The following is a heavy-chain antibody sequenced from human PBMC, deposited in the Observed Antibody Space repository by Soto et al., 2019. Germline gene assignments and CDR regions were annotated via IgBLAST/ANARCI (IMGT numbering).Heavy chain of an antibody. Sequence: EVQLVESGGGLVQPGGSLRLSCAAAGFPFSSYWMSWVRQAPGKGLEWVAIIKEDGSAKYYVESVKGRFTISRDNAKDFLFLQMDSQGAEDTAVYYCARCGFWGQGTLVIVSS. J-gene: IGHJ4*02. CDR1: GFPFSSYW. CDR3: ARCGF. CDR2: IKEDGSAK. V-gene: IGHV3-7*01.